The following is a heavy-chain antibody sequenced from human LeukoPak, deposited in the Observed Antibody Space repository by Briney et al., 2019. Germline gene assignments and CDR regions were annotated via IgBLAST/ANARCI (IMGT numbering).Heavy chain of an antibody. Sequence: EGSLRLSCAASGFTFSSYGMHWVRQAPGKGLEWVAFIRYDGSNKYYADSVKGRFTISRNNSKNTLYLQMNSLRAEDTAVYYCAKDVTRGGYCSGGSCWGWFDPWGQGTLVTVSS. D-gene: IGHD2-15*01. CDR2: IRYDGSNK. V-gene: IGHV3-30*02. CDR1: GFTFSSYG. J-gene: IGHJ5*02. CDR3: AKDVTRGGYCSGGSCWGWFDP.